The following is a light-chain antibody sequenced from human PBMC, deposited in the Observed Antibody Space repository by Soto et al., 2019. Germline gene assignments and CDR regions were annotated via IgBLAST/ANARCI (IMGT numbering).Light chain of an antibody. J-gene: IGKJ3*01. CDR3: QYYGTSHFT. CDR2: DAS. Sequence: EIVLTQSPATLSLFPGERATLSCRASQSIGSSLAWYQQRPGQAPRLLIYDASKRATGIPARFSGSGSGTVFTLTISRLEPEDFAVYYCQYYGTSHFTFGPGTKVDIK. V-gene: IGKV3-11*01. CDR1: QSIGSS.